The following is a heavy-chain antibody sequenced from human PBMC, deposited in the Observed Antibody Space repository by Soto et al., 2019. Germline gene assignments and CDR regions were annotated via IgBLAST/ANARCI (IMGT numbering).Heavy chain of an antibody. CDR1: AYRFSSYW. D-gene: IGHD3-3*01. J-gene: IGHJ4*02. CDR3: ASPIKIFRVVFV. V-gene: IGHV5-51*01. Sequence: PGESLKISCKGPAYRFSSYWVGWVRQKAWEGLEWMGMIHPGDPDITYSSSIQGQVTISADRSISTAYLQWSSLKASDIVMYYCASPIKIFRVVFVWGQGTLVTVSS. CDR2: IHPGDPDI.